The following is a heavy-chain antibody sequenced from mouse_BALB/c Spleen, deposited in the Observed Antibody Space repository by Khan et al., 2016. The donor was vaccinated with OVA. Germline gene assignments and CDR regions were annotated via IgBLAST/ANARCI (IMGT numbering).Heavy chain of an antibody. J-gene: IGHJ4*01. V-gene: IGHV10-1*02. CDR2: IRSKTNNYAT. Sequence: EVQLVESGGGLVQPKGSLKLSCAASGFTFNTYAMNWVRQAPGKGLEWVARIRSKTNNYATYYADSVKDRFTISRDDSQSMLYLQMNNLKTEDTAMYYCVRHKNYYGEDAIDYSPPPTSFTLSS. D-gene: IGHD1-1*01. CDR3: VRHKNYYGEDAIDY. CDR1: GFTFNTYA.